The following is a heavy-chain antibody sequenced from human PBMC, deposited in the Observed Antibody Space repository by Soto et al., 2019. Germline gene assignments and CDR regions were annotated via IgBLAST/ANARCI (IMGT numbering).Heavy chain of an antibody. V-gene: IGHV4-59*01. Sequence: SETLSLTCTVSGGSISSYYWSWIRQPPGKGLEWSGYIYYSGSTNYNPSLKSRGTISVDTSKNQFSLKLSSVTAAHTAVYYCARARSLYGSGSYYNDYYFDYWGQGSLVTVSS. D-gene: IGHD3-10*01. J-gene: IGHJ4*02. CDR3: ARARSLYGSGSYYNDYYFDY. CDR2: IYYSGST. CDR1: GGSISSYY.